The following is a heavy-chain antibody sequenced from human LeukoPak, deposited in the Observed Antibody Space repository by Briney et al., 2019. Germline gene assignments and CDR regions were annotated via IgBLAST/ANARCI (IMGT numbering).Heavy chain of an antibody. D-gene: IGHD4-23*01. Sequence: GGSLRLSCAASGFIFNTYGIHWVRQAPGKGLEWVAVLYYDGRVQYYADSVSGRFSIFRDNSKNTVFLQLNSLGAEAPAVYHCANLPSYGGNSGASLCTFDVWGQGTTVIVSS. CDR2: LYYDGRVQ. CDR3: ANLPSYGGNSGASLCTFDV. J-gene: IGHJ6*02. V-gene: IGHV3-33*06. CDR1: GFIFNTYG.